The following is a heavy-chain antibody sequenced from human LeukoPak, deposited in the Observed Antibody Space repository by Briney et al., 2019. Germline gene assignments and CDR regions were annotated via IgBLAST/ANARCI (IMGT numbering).Heavy chain of an antibody. J-gene: IGHJ5*02. CDR1: GGSISTYY. CDR2: IYYSGIA. CDR3: TRHTRQSQLLADNWLDP. V-gene: IGHV4-59*08. D-gene: IGHD2-21*01. Sequence: PSETLSVTCSVSGGSISTYYWSWIRQAPGRGLEWIGYIYYSGIANYNPSLKSRVTISMDASKNQFSLRLTSATAADTAVYYCTRHTRQSQLLADNWLDPWGQGTLVTVSS.